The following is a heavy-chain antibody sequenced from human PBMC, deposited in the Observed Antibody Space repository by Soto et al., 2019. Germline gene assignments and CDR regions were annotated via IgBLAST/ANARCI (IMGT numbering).Heavy chain of an antibody. CDR2: IYYSGST. J-gene: IGHJ4*02. CDR1: GGSISSYY. V-gene: IGHV4-59*01. CDR3: QRSRNPVALYFDD. D-gene: IGHD5-12*01. Sequence: PSETLSRTCTASGGSISSYYWSWIRQPPGKGLEWIGYIYYSGSTNYNPSLKSRVTISVDTSKNQFSLKLSSVTAADKAVYHCQRSRNPVALYFDDWGEGTLVTVSS.